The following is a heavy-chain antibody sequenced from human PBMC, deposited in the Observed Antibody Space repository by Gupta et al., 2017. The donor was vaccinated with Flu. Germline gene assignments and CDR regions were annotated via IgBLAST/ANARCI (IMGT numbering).Heavy chain of an antibody. CDR3: ARSRKQHNVEYHYGMDV. CDR1: Y. J-gene: IGHJ6*02. Sequence: YMRWVRQAPGKGLEWLSVITSSGSDIYDADSVKGRFTISKDNGKNSLYLQMSSLRAEDTAVYYCARSRKQHNVEYHYGMDVWGQGTTVTVSS. D-gene: IGHD2-21*01. V-gene: IGHV3-11*01. CDR2: ITSSGSDI.